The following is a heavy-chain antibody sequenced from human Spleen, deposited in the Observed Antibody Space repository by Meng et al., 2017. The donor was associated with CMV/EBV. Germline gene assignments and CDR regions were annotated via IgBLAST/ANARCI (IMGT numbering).Heavy chain of an antibody. V-gene: IGHV4-34*01. CDR3: AVGPHGYSRRTFDY. CDR1: GGSFSGYY. D-gene: IGHD1-14*01. J-gene: IGHJ4*02. CDR2: INHSGST. Sequence: GPRQPVGAGLLKPSETLSLTCAVYGGSFSGYYWSWIRQPPGKGLEWIGEINHSGSTNYNPSLKSRVTISVDTSKNQFSLKLSSVTAADTAVYYCAVGPHGYSRRTFDYWGQGTLVTVSS.